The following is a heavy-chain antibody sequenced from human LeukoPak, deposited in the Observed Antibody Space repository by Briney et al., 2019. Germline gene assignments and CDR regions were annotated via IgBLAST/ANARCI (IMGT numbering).Heavy chain of an antibody. CDR3: AKGSSSSRPYYFDY. Sequence: GGSLRLSCAASGFTFSNYAMSWVRQAPGKGLEWFSAITDDAGSTYYADSVKGRFTISRDNSKNTLYLQMNSLRAEDTAVYYCAKGSSSSRPYYFDYWGQGTLVTVSS. V-gene: IGHV3-23*01. J-gene: IGHJ4*02. CDR2: ITDDAGST. CDR1: GFTFSNYA. D-gene: IGHD2-2*01.